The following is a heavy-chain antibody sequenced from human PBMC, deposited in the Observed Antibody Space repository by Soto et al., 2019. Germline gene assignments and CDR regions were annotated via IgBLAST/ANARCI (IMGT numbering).Heavy chain of an antibody. CDR1: GFTFSSYA. V-gene: IGHV3-30-3*01. CDR2: ISYDGSNK. D-gene: IGHD3-16*01. J-gene: IGHJ4*02. Sequence: TGGSLRLSCAASGFTFSSYAMHWVRQAPGKGLEWVAVISYDGSNKYYADSVKGRFTISRDNSKNTLYLQMNSLRAEDTAVYYCARDRATPGGDYFDYWGQGVLVTVSS. CDR3: ARDRATPGGDYFDY.